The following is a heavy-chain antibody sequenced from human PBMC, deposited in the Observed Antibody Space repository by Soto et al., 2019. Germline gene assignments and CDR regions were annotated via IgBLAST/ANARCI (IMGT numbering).Heavy chain of an antibody. J-gene: IGHJ6*02. Sequence: SETLSLTCTVSGGSISSSSYYWGWIRQPPGKGLEWIGSIYYSGSTYYNPSLKSRVTISVDTSKNQFSLKLSSVTAADTAVYYCARLSNYGSRQYYYYGMDVWGQGTTVTVSS. CDR3: ARLSNYGSRQYYYYGMDV. D-gene: IGHD3-10*01. CDR2: IYYSGST. V-gene: IGHV4-39*01. CDR1: GGSISSSSYY.